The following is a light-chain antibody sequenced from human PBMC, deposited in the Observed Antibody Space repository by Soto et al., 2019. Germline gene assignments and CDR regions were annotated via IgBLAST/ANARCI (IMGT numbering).Light chain of an antibody. CDR1: NNDVGAYNY. CDR2: DVS. CDR3: SSYTRSSTVV. Sequence: QSALTQPASVSGSPGQSITISCTGSNNDVGAYNYVSWYQQHPGKAPKTMIYDVSNRPSGVSNRFSGSKSGNTASPTISGLQAEDEADYYCSSYTRSSTVVFGGGTKLTVL. J-gene: IGLJ3*02. V-gene: IGLV2-14*03.